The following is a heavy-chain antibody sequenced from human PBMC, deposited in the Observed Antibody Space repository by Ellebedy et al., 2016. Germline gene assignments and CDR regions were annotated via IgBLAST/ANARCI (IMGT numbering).Heavy chain of an antibody. V-gene: IGHV3-21*01. CDR3: AGSRAPFEY. CDR1: GFAFSSNT. Sequence: GGSLRLXXAASGFAFSSNTMNWVRRSPGKGLEWVATITSSSNYIYYADSVRGRFTISRDNAKKSLFLQMHSLTADDTAVYYCAGSRAPFEYWGPGTLVTVSS. CDR2: ITSSSNYI. J-gene: IGHJ4*02.